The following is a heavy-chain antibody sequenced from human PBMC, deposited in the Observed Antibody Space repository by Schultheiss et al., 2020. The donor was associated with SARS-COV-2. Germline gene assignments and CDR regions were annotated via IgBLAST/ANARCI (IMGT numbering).Heavy chain of an antibody. CDR2: IYWDDDK. J-gene: IGHJ2*01. CDR1: EFSLSTAGVG. CDR3: ARQWLKDKAGYFDL. D-gene: IGHD6-19*01. Sequence: SGPTLVKPTQTLTLTCTFSEFSLSTAGVGVGWIRQPPGKALEWLALIYWDDDKRYSPSLKTRLTISKDTSKNQVVLTMTNMDPVDTATYYCARQWLKDKAGYFDLWGRGTLVTVSS. V-gene: IGHV2-5*02.